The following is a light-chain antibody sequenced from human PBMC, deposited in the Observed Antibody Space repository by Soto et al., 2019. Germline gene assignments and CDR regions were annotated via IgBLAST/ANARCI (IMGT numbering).Light chain of an antibody. Sequence: QSVLTQPPSVSGAPGQRVTISCTGSSSNVGAGYDVHWYQQHLGRAPKLLIYGYKNRPSGVPDRFSGSKSGTSASLAITGLQAEDEADYYCQSYDSSLSVSFGGGTKLTVL. V-gene: IGLV1-40*01. CDR2: GYK. J-gene: IGLJ2*01. CDR3: QSYDSSLSVS. CDR1: SSNVGAGYD.